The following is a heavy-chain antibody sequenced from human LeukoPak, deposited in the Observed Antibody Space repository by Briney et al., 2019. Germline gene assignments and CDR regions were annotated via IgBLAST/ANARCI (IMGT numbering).Heavy chain of an antibody. Sequence: GGSLRLSCAASGFTFSSYSMNWVRQAPGKGLEWVSSISSSSSYIYYADSVKGRFTISRDNAKNSLYLQMNSLRAEDTAVYYCARAHGPQWAFDIWGQGTAVTVSS. D-gene: IGHD6-19*01. J-gene: IGHJ3*02. V-gene: IGHV3-21*01. CDR2: ISSSSSYI. CDR3: ARAHGPQWAFDI. CDR1: GFTFSSYS.